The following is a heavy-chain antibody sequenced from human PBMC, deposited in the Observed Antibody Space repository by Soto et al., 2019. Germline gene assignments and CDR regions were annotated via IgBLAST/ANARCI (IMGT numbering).Heavy chain of an antibody. CDR1: GCSISSSIYY. CDR2: IYSSGST. D-gene: IGHD3-22*01. Sequence: SETLSLTCTFSGCSISSSIYYWAWIRQPPGKGLEWIGSIYSSGSTYYNPSLRSRVTISVDTSKNQFSLKLSSVTAADTAVYYCATPVSSGYQGLEVWGQGTMVTVSS. V-gene: IGHV4-39*01. CDR3: ATPVSSGYQGLEV. J-gene: IGHJ3*01.